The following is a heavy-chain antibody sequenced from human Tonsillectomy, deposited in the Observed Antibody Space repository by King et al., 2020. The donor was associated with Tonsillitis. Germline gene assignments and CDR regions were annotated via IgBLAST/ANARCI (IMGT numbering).Heavy chain of an antibody. J-gene: IGHJ4*02. V-gene: IGHV4-59*01. CDR2: IHYSEST. CDR3: ARASSYFDY. CDR1: GASINTYY. Sequence: VQLQEWGPGLVKHSETLSLTCTVSGASINTYYWSWIRQPQGKGQEWIGYIHYSESTNYNPYLKSRVTIAVDTSKNQFSLRLSSVTSADTALYYCARASSYFDYWGQGTLVTVSS.